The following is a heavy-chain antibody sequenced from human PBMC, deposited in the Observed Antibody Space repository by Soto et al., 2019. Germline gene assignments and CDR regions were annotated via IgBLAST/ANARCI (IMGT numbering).Heavy chain of an antibody. CDR2: ISGSGDST. D-gene: IGHD2-2*01. CDR1: GFTFSNYA. CDR3: AKRGLGYCSTTSCRGRWFDP. V-gene: IGHV3-23*01. J-gene: IGHJ5*02. Sequence: EVQLLESGGCLVQPGGSLRLSCAASGFTFSNYAMSWVRQAPGKGLEWVSAISGSGDSTYYADSVKGRFTISRDNSKNTLYLQMNSLRAEDTAVYYCAKRGLGYCSTTSCRGRWFDPWGQGTLVTVSS.